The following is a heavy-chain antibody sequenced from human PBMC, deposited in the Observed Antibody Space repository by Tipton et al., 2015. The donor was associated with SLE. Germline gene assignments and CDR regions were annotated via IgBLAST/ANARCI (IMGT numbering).Heavy chain of an antibody. CDR3: VRDDEGFDR. V-gene: IGHV3-30*04. CDR1: GFNFGDYT. CDR2: ISDDGLTT. J-gene: IGHJ4*02. Sequence: SLRLSCTASGFNFGDYTMHWVRQAPGKGLEWVALISDDGLTTYPADSVQGRLSISRDNSKNTLYLQMNSLRPDDSAVYFCVRDDEGFDRWGQGARITVSS.